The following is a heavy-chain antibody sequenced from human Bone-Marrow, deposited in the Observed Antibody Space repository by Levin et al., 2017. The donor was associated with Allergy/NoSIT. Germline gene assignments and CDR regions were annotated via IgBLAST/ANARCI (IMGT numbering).Heavy chain of an antibody. CDR3: ARSADGSGNHLGAFDI. D-gene: IGHD3-10*01. CDR2: FYHYGPD. J-gene: IGHJ3*02. Sequence: SETLSLTCTVSGGSISIGGYSWAWFRQPPGKGLEWIGFFYHYGPDFYNPSLKSRVTISVDESNNQFSLKLTSVTAADTAVFYCARSADGSGNHLGAFDIWGQGTMVTVSS. V-gene: IGHV4-30-2*01. CDR1: GGSISIGGYS.